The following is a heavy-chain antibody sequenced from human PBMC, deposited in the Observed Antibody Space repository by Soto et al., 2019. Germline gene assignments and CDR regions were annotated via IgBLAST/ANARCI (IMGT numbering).Heavy chain of an antibody. CDR2: ISAYNGNT. D-gene: IGHD3-10*01. CDR3: AREVTIIRGVPYYFEY. V-gene: IGHV1-18*01. CDR1: GYTYTSHG. Sequence: AASVKVSCKASGYTYTSHGISWVRQAPGQGLEWMGWISAYNGNTNYAQKFQGRVTMTTDASTSTAYMELGSLRSDDTAVYYCAREVTIIRGVPYYFEYWGQGTLVTVS. J-gene: IGHJ4*02.